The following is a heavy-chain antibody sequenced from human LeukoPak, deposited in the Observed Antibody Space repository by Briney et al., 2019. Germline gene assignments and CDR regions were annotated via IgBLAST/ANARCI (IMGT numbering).Heavy chain of an antibody. Sequence: PSETLSLTCTVSGGSISSGGYYWSWIRQHPGKGLEWIGYIYYSGSTYYNPSLKSRVSISVDTSKNQFSLNLSSVTAADTAVYYRARLSAAGPYTLDYWGQGTLVTVSS. CDR2: IYYSGST. CDR3: ARLSAAGPYTLDY. V-gene: IGHV4-31*03. J-gene: IGHJ4*02. D-gene: IGHD6-13*01. CDR1: GGSISSGGYY.